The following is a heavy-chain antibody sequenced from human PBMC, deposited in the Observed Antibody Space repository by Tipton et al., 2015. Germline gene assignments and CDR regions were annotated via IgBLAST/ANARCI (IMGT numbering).Heavy chain of an antibody. CDR3: ARDGGYCSGVRCFHDALDI. Sequence: GSLRLSCAVSGFIFITYSMNWVRQAPGKGLEWVSSISSSSSYIYYADSVKGRFTISRDNAKNSLYLEMNSLRAEDTAVYYCARDGGYCSGVRCFHDALDIWGQGTMVTVSS. D-gene: IGHD2-15*01. CDR1: GFIFITYS. J-gene: IGHJ3*02. CDR2: ISSSSSYI. V-gene: IGHV3-21*01.